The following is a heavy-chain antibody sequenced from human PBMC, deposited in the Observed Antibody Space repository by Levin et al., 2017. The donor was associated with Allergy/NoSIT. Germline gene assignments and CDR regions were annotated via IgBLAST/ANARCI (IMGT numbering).Heavy chain of an antibody. CDR3: ARVFGRVYGDYAGGDY. V-gene: IGHV1-2*02. J-gene: IGHJ4*02. Sequence: ASVKVSCKASGYTFTGYYMHWVRQAPGQGLEWMGWINPNSGGTNYAQKFQGRVTMTRDTSISTAYMELSRLRSDDTAVYYCARVFGRVYGDYAGGDYWGQGTLVTVSS. CDR1: GYTFTGYY. D-gene: IGHD4-17*01. CDR2: INPNSGGT.